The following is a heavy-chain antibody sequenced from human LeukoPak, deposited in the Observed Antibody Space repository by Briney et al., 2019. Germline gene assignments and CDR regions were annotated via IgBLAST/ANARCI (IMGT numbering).Heavy chain of an antibody. V-gene: IGHV3-23*01. CDR3: ARDGGTIAAADY. CDR1: SFSFSSYA. J-gene: IGHJ4*02. Sequence: LSGGSLRLSCAASSFSFSSYAMSWVRQAPGQGLEWVSAISGSGGSTYYADSVKGRFTISRDNSKNTLYLQMNSLRAEDTAVYYCARDGGTIAAADYWGQGTLVTVSS. CDR2: ISGSGGST. D-gene: IGHD6-13*01.